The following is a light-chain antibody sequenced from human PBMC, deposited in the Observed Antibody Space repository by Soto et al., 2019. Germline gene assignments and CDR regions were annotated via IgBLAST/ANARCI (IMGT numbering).Light chain of an antibody. J-gene: IGKJ1*01. V-gene: IGKV1-5*01. CDR3: HQYSLPST. CDR1: QSISSW. CDR2: AGS. Sequence: IPLTQSAGTVSLYLGDRLTITSGASQSISSWLLAYQHNPGTAPHLLIYAGSSLESGVPSRFSGTASGTEFTITIINLESDAFANYYSHQYSLPSTFGQGTKVDI.